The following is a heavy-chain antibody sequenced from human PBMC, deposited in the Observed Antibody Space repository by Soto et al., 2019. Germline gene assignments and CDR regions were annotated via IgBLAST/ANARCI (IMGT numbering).Heavy chain of an antibody. CDR2: IYYSGST. CDR1: GGSVSSGSYY. J-gene: IGHJ4*02. Sequence: QVQLQESGPGLVKPSETLSLTCTVSGGSVSSGSYYWSWIRQPPGKGLEWIGYIYYSGSTNYNPDHRGRVSISVDTSKNQFSLKLSCVTAADTVVYYCARGTELIHCSGGSCYSYYFDYWGQGTLVTVSS. D-gene: IGHD2-15*01. CDR3: ARGTELIHCSGGSCYSYYFDY. V-gene: IGHV4-61*01.